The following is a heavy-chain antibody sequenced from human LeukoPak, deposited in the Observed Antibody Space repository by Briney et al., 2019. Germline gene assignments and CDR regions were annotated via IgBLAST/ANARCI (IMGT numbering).Heavy chain of an antibody. CDR2: ISTSGSSI. J-gene: IGHJ3*02. CDR3: ARDRALDI. Sequence: GSLRLSCAASGFTLSSYEMNWVRQAPGKGLEWVSYISTSGSSIYYAESVKGRFTISRDNAKNSLYLQMNSLRAEDTAVYYCARDRALDIWGQGTMVTVSS. D-gene: IGHD3-10*01. CDR1: GFTLSSYE. V-gene: IGHV3-48*03.